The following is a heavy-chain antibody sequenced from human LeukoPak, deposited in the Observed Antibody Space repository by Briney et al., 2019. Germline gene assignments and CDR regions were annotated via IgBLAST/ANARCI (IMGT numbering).Heavy chain of an antibody. CDR3: AKHRFESGGYHSTD. D-gene: IGHD3-22*01. J-gene: IGHJ4*02. CDR1: GFTFSNYA. Sequence: GGSLRLSCAASGFTFSNYAMSWVRQAPGKGLEWVSAISASSSNTYYADSVKGRFTISRDNSKNTLYLQMNSLRAEDTAVYYCAKHRFESGGYHSTDWGQGTLVTVSS. CDR2: ISASSSNT. V-gene: IGHV3-23*01.